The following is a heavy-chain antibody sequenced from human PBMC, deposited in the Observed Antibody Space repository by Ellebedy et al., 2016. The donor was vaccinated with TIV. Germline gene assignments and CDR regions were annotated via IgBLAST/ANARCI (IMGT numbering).Heavy chain of an antibody. CDR3: ARGTLRSGSYSRAIDY. Sequence: ASVKVSCKGSGYSFTSYWIGWVRQMPGKGLEWMGIIYPGDSDTRYSPSFQGQVTISADKSISTAYLQWSSLKASDTAMYYCARGTLRSGSYSRAIDYWGQGTLVTVSS. J-gene: IGHJ4*02. V-gene: IGHV5-51*01. CDR2: IYPGDSDT. CDR1: GYSFTSYW. D-gene: IGHD1-26*01.